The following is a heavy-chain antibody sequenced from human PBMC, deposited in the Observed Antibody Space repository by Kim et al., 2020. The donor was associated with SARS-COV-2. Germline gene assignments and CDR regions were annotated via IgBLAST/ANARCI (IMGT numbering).Heavy chain of an antibody. J-gene: IGHJ4*02. CDR3: ARDSLIAAAGRRGASSDY. Sequence: ASVKVSCKASGYTFTSYAMHWVRQAPGQRLEWMGWINAGNGNTKYSQKFQGRVTITRDTSASTAYMELSSLRSEDTAVYYCARDSLIAAAGRRGASSDYWGQGTLVTVSS. CDR1: GYTFTSYA. CDR2: INAGNGNT. D-gene: IGHD6-13*01. V-gene: IGHV1-3*01.